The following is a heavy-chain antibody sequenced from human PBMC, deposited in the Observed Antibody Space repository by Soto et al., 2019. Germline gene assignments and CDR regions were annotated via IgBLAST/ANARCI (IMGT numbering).Heavy chain of an antibody. V-gene: IGHV1-8*01. CDR3: GRDYYYDSSGYHPLSY. D-gene: IGHD3-22*01. J-gene: IGHJ4*02. CDR2: MNPNSGNT. Sequence: ASVKGSCKASGYSFTGYVINWVRQANEKGLEWMGWMNPNSGNTGYAQKFQGRVTMTRNTSISTAYMELSSLRSDDTAVYYCGRDYYYDSSGYHPLSYWGQGTLVTVSS. CDR1: GYSFTGYV.